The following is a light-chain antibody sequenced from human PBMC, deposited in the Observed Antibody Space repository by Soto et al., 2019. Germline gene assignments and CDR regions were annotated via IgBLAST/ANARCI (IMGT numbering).Light chain of an antibody. Sequence: DIRMTQSPSTLSGSVGDRVTITCRASHTISSWLAWYQQKPGKAPKLLIYKASTLKSGVPSRFSGSGSGTEFTLTISSLQPDDFATYYCQHYNSYSEAFGQGTKVDI. J-gene: IGKJ1*01. V-gene: IGKV1-5*03. CDR1: HTISSW. CDR2: KAS. CDR3: QHYNSYSEA.